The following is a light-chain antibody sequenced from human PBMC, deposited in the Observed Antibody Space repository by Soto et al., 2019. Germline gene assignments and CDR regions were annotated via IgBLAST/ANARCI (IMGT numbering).Light chain of an antibody. CDR2: DVS. V-gene: IGLV2-14*01. J-gene: IGLJ1*01. CDR1: SSDVGGYNY. Sequence: SVLTQPASVSGSPGQSITISCTGTSSDVGGYNYVSWYQQHPGKAPKFMIYDVSNRPSGVSNRFSGSKSGNTASLTISGLQAEDDADYYCSSYTTSNTRQIVFGTGTKVTVL. CDR3: SSYTTSNTRQIV.